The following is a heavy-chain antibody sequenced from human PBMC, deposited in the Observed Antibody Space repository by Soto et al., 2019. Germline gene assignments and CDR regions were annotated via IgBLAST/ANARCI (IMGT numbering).Heavy chain of an antibody. Sequence: GGSLRLSCAASRFTFSSYAMHWVRQAPGKGLEWVAVIAYDGSNKYYADSVKGRFTISRDNSKNTLYLQMNSLRAEDTAVYYCARGDSSSWGMDVWGQGTTVTVSS. J-gene: IGHJ6*02. CDR3: ARGDSSSWGMDV. D-gene: IGHD6-13*01. V-gene: IGHV3-30-3*01. CDR1: RFTFSSYA. CDR2: IAYDGSNK.